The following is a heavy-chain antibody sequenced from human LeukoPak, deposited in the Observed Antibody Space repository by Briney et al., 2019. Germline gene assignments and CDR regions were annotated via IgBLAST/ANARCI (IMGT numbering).Heavy chain of an antibody. CDR3: TTGTWIQLGSCDY. CDR2: IKSKTDGGTT. Sequence: GRSLRLSPASSLLTSTNACMSCVRHPPGRGLEWVFGIKSKTDGGTTDYAAPVKGRFTISRDDSKNTLYLQMNSLKTEDTAVYYCTTGTWIQLGSCDYWGQGTLVTVSS. V-gene: IGHV3-15*01. CDR1: LLTSTNAC. D-gene: IGHD5-18*01. J-gene: IGHJ4*02.